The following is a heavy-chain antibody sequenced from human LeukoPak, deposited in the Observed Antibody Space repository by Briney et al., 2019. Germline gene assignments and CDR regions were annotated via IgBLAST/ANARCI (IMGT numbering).Heavy chain of an antibody. J-gene: IGHJ4*02. Sequence: PGGSLSLSCGAYGFPFSSHRLGWVRQPPGKGLEWVSSINSGNDNIYYADSVMGRFTISRDNAKNSLFLQMGRLRAEDTAVYYCARSRGPPTHVDYWGQGTLVTVSS. CDR3: ARSRGPPTHVDY. CDR2: INSGNDNI. D-gene: IGHD6-25*01. CDR1: GFPFSSHR. V-gene: IGHV3-21*01.